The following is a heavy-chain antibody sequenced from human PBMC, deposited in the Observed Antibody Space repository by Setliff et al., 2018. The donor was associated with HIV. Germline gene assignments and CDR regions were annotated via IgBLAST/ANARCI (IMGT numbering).Heavy chain of an antibody. Sequence: ASVKVSCKASVYTFTDNYIHWMRQAPGQGLEWMGGINPGSGDTNYAQKIQVRVTMTSDTSTRTVYMDFSILTSDGTAVYFCARVLSVTMIRAAHGYWGQGTLVTVSS. CDR2: INPGSGDT. V-gene: IGHV1-2*02. D-gene: IGHD3-10*01. CDR3: ARVLSVTMIRAAHGY. CDR1: VYTFTDNY. J-gene: IGHJ4*02.